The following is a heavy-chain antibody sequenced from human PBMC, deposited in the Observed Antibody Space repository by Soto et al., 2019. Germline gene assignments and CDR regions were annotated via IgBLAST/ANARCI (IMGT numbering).Heavy chain of an antibody. J-gene: IGHJ1*01. CDR3: AKDPGQWLPPH. CDR1: GFTLSSYA. CDR2: ISGSGGST. D-gene: IGHD6-19*01. Sequence: GGSLRLSCAASGFTLSSYAMSWVRQATGKGLEWVSAISGSGGSTYYADSVKGRFTISRDNSKNTLYLQMNSLRAEDTAVYYCAKDPGQWLPPHWGQGTLVTVSS. V-gene: IGHV3-23*01.